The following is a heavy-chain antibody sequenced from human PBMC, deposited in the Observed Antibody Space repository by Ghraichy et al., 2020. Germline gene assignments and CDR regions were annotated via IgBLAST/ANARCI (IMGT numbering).Heavy chain of an antibody. J-gene: IGHJ4*02. CDR3: AGSGFYYDGRN. V-gene: IGHV4-38-2*02. Sequence: SETLSLTCTVSGFSISNTYYWGWIRQPPGKGLEWIGSIYHSGSTYYNPSLKSRVTISVDTSKNQFSLKLSSVTAADTAVYFCAGSGFYYDGRNWGQGTLVTVSS. CDR1: GFSISNTYY. D-gene: IGHD3-10*01. CDR2: IYHSGST.